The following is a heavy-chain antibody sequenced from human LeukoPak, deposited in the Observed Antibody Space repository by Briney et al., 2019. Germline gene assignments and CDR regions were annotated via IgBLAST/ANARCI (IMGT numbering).Heavy chain of an antibody. D-gene: IGHD6-13*01. J-gene: IGHJ4*02. CDR2: ISGSGYTT. CDR3: AKERIAAAGTYNYFDY. V-gene: IGHV3-23*01. CDR1: GFTFSSYA. Sequence: GGSLRLSCAASGFTFSSYAVSWVRQAPGKGLEWVSTISGSGYTTYYADSVKGRFTISRDNSKNTVYLQMNTLRAEDTAVYYCAKERIAAAGTYNYFDYWGQGTLVTVSS.